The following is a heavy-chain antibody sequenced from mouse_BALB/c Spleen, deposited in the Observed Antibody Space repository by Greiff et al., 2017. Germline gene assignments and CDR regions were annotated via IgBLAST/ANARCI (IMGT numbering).Heavy chain of an antibody. CDR1: GYTFTSYW. V-gene: IGHV1-69*02. CDR3: TRDGNYS. CDR2: IYPSDSYT. Sequence: QVQLQQPGAELVRPGASVKLSCKASGYTFTSYWINWVKQRPGQGLEWIGNIYPSDSYTNYNQKFKDKATLTVDKSSSTAYMQLSSPTSEDSAVYYCTRDGNYSWGQGTTLTVSS. D-gene: IGHD2-1*01. J-gene: IGHJ2*01.